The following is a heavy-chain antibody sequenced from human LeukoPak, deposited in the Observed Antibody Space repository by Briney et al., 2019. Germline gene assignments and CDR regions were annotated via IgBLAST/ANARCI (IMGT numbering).Heavy chain of an antibody. CDR3: ASSEAATEIDY. J-gene: IGHJ4*02. Sequence: SETLSLTCTVSGGSISGYYWSWIRQPPGKGLEWIGYIYYSGSTNYNPSLKSRVTISVDTSKNQFSLKLSSVTAADTAVYYCASSEAATEIDYWGQGTLVTVSS. V-gene: IGHV4-59*12. CDR1: GGSISGYY. CDR2: IYYSGST. D-gene: IGHD6-19*01.